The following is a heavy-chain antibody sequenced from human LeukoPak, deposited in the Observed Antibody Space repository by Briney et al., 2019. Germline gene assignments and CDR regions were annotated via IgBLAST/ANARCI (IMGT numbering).Heavy chain of an antibody. D-gene: IGHD3-3*01. V-gene: IGHV3-21*01. CDR3: ARVILEWLLDYYFDY. Sequence: AGGSLRLSCAASGFTFSSYSMNWVRQAPGKGLERVSSISSSSSYIYYADSVKGRFTISRDNAKNSLYLQMNSLRAEDTAVYYCARVILEWLLDYYFDYWGQGTLVTVSS. CDR1: GFTFSSYS. J-gene: IGHJ4*02. CDR2: ISSSSSYI.